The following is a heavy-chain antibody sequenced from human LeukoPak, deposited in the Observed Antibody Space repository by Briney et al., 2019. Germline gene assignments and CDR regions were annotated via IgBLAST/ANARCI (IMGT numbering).Heavy chain of an antibody. D-gene: IGHD3-22*01. Sequence: GSLRLSCAASGFTFSSYWMHWVRQAPGKGLVGVSRINSDGSSTSYADSVKGRFTISRDNAKNTLYLQMNSLRAEDTAVYYRARDSYYYDSSRPMRVGRFDPWGQGTLVTVSS. CDR3: ARDSYYYDSSRPMRVGRFDP. J-gene: IGHJ5*02. CDR1: GFTFSSYW. V-gene: IGHV3-74*01. CDR2: INSDGSST.